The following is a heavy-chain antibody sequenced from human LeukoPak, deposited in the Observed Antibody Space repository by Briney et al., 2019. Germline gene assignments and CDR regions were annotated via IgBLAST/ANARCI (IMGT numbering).Heavy chain of an antibody. Sequence: GGSLRLSCAASGFTFSSYDMHWVRHATGKGLEWVSAIGTAGDTYYPGSVKGRFTISRENAKNSLYLQMNSLRAGDTAVYYCARASAWELPDYWGQGTLVTVSS. D-gene: IGHD1-26*01. CDR1: GFTFSSYD. CDR3: ARASAWELPDY. CDR2: IGTAGDT. J-gene: IGHJ4*02. V-gene: IGHV3-13*01.